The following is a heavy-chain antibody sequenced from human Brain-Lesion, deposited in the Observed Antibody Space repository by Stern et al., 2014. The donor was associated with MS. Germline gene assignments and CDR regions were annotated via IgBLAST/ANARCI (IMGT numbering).Heavy chain of an antibody. V-gene: IGHV4-4*02. Sequence: VQLVESGPGLVKPSGTLSLTCAVSGASISNTQLWTCVRPSPGKGLEWIGGIYQSGSAHYNPDLRSRVTISGERSKNSFSLKLNSVTAADTAVYYCARDPRRGGLSGYYHGMDVWGQGTTVTVSS. J-gene: IGHJ6*02. CDR1: GASISNTQL. CDR3: ARDPRRGGLSGYYHGMDV. CDR2: IYQSGSA. D-gene: IGHD3-10*01.